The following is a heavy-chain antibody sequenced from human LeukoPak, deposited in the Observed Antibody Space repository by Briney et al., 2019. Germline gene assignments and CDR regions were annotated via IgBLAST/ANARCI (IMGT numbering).Heavy chain of an antibody. Sequence: EPGGSLRLSCAASGFTFSTYAMSWVRQAAGKGLEWVSLISGSGGGTYYADSVKGRFTISRDNAKNSLYLQMNSLRAEDTAVYYCARCKGGDCYSSYYYYGMDVWGQGTTVTVSS. J-gene: IGHJ6*02. V-gene: IGHV3-23*01. CDR1: GFTFSTYA. CDR2: ISGSGGGT. D-gene: IGHD2-21*02. CDR3: ARCKGGDCYSSYYYYGMDV.